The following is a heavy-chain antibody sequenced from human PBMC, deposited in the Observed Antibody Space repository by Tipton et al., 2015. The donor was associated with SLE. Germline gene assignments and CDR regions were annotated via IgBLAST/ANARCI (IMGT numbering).Heavy chain of an antibody. CDR1: GFTFSDYY. V-gene: IGHV3-11*05. Sequence: SLRLSCAASGFTFSDYYMSWIRQAPGKGLEWVSYISSSSSYTNYADSVKGRFTISRDNAKNSLYLQMNSLRSDDTAVYYCARADFWSGYFDYWGQGTLVTVSS. CDR3: ARADFWSGYFDY. D-gene: IGHD3-3*01. CDR2: ISSSSSYT. J-gene: IGHJ4*02.